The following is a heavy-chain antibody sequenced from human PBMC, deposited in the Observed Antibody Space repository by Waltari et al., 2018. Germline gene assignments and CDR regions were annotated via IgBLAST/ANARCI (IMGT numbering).Heavy chain of an antibody. D-gene: IGHD3-22*01. CDR3: ARFDGGDSSGEYFDY. V-gene: IGHV4-31*03. J-gene: IGHJ4*02. CDR1: GGSISSGGYS. CDR2: IYYSGST. Sequence: QVQLQESGPGLVKPSQTLSLTCTVSGGSISSGGYSWSWIRQHPGKGLEWIGYIYYSGSTYYNPSLKSRVTISVDTSKNQFSLKLSSVTAADTAVYYCARFDGGDSSGEYFDYWGQGTLVTVSS.